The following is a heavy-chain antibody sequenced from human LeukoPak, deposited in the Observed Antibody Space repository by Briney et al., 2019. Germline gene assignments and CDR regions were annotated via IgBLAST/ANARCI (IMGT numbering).Heavy chain of an antibody. CDR1: GFTFSSYE. V-gene: IGHV3-48*03. D-gene: IGHD4-11*01. Sequence: GSLRLSCAASGFTFSSYEMNWVRQAPGKGLEWVSYISSSGSTIYYADSVKGRFTISRDNAKNSLYLQMNSLRAEDTAVYYCARDRTTVTTLDYWGQGTLVTVSS. CDR2: ISSSGSTI. CDR3: ARDRTTVTTLDY. J-gene: IGHJ4*02.